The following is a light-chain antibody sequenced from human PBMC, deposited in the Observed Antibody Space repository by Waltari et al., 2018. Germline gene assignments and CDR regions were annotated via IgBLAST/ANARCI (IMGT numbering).Light chain of an antibody. CDR1: QSISTW. V-gene: IGKV1-5*03. CDR3: QQGLT. Sequence: DIQMTQSPSTLSASVGDRVTITCRASQSISTWLAWYQQKPGKAPYPLIYQASVLESGVPSRFRGSGSGTEFTRTISSLQPDDFATYYCQQGLTFGGGTKVEIQ. CDR2: QAS. J-gene: IGKJ4*01.